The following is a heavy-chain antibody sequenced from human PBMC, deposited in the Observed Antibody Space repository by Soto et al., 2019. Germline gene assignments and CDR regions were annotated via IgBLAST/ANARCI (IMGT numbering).Heavy chain of an antibody. Sequence: PRRSLRLACRVCVVAFNNCGVEWVRQAAGKGREWFSSISKSDYTYYSDSVKGRFTISRDNAKSSVSLQMNTLTVGDTAVHYRATEDTIILPSVSDFCGQGTLVTGSA. D-gene: IGHD3-22*01. J-gene: IGHJ4*02. CDR1: VVAFNNCG. CDR3: ATEDTIILPSVSDF. CDR2: ISKSDYT. V-gene: IGHV3-21*01.